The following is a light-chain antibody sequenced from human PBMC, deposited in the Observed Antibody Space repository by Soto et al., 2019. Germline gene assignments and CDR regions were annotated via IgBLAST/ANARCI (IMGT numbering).Light chain of an antibody. CDR3: SSYTSSSTPYA. CDR2: DVS. V-gene: IGLV2-14*01. Sequence: QSVLTQPASVSGSPGQSITISCTGPSSGVGGYNYVSWYQQHPGKAPKLMIYDVSNRPSGVSNRFSGSKSGNTASLTISGLQAEDEADYYCSSYTSSSTPYAFGTGTKVPVL. J-gene: IGLJ1*01. CDR1: SSGVGGYNY.